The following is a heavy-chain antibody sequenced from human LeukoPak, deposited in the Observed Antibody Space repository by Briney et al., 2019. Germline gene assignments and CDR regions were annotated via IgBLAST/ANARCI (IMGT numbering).Heavy chain of an antibody. CDR3: ARGGDNGDYVWVDP. CDR1: GGSINTGGYH. CDR2: IFHTGST. Sequence: SETLSLTCSVPGGSINTGGYHWSWIRQSPGKGLEWIGYIFHTGSTNYNPSLKSRVTISVDKSKNQFSLKMKSVTAADTAVYYCARGGDNGDYVWVDPWGQGTLVTVSS. D-gene: IGHD4-17*01. V-gene: IGHV4-30-2*06. J-gene: IGHJ5*02.